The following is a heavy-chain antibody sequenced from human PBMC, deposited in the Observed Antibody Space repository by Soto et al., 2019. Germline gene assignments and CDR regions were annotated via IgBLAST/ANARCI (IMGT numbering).Heavy chain of an antibody. D-gene: IGHD3-16*02. Sequence: ALTCTVSGGSISSSSYYWGWIRQPPGKGLEWIGSIYYSGSTYYNPSLKSRVTISVDTSKNQFSLKLSSVTAADTAVYYCATETYYDYVWGSYRSYWGQGTLVTVSS. CDR3: ATETYYDYVWGSYRSY. V-gene: IGHV4-39*01. CDR1: GGSISSSSYY. CDR2: IYYSGST. J-gene: IGHJ4*02.